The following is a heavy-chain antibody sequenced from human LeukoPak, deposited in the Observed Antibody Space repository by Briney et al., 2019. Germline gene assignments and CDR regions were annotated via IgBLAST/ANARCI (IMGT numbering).Heavy chain of an antibody. CDR2: ISSSSSYT. V-gene: IGHV3-11*06. Sequence: GGSLRLSRAASGFTFSDYYMSWIRQAPGKGLEWVSYISSSSSYTNYADSVKGRFTISRDNAKNSLYLQMNSLRAEDTAVYYCARDQGYCSGGSCYGRAVDYWGQGTLVTVSS. J-gene: IGHJ4*02. CDR1: GFTFSDYY. D-gene: IGHD2-15*01. CDR3: ARDQGYCSGGSCYGRAVDY.